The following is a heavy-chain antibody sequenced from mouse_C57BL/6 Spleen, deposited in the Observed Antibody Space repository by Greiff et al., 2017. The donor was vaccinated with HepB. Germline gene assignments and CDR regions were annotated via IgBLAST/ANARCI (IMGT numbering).Heavy chain of an antibody. Sequence: VQLQQSGAELAKPGASVKLSCTASGYTFTSYWMHWVKQRPGTGLEWIGYINPSSGYTKYNQKFKDKVTLTADKSYSTVYMQLSSLTYEDSAVYYCARSLDSAGSFADWGQGTLVTVSA. CDR1: GYTFTSYW. D-gene: IGHD3-2*02. CDR2: INPSSGYT. CDR3: ARSLDSAGSFAD. J-gene: IGHJ3*01. V-gene: IGHV1-7*01.